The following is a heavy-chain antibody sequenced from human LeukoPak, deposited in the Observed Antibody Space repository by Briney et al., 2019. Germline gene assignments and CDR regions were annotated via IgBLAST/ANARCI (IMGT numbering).Heavy chain of an antibody. D-gene: IGHD2-21*01. CDR1: GYTFTGYY. Sequence: ASVEVSCKASGYTFTGYYMHWVRQAPGQGLEWMGWINPNSGGTNYAQKFQGRVTMTRDTSISTAYMELSRLRSDDTAVYYCARASTPRVIASFDYWGQGSLVTVSS. J-gene: IGHJ4*02. CDR3: ARASTPRVIASFDY. V-gene: IGHV1-2*02. CDR2: INPNSGGT.